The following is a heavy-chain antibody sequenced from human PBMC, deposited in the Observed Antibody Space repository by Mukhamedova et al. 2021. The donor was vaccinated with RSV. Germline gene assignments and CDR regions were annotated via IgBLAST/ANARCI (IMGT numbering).Heavy chain of an antibody. J-gene: IGHJ4*02. CDR1: GFTFSSYA. CDR3: ARGRPTAMNDY. Sequence: GFTFSSYAMHWVRQAPGKGLEWVAVISYDGSNKYYADSVTGGFTISRDNSKNTLYLQMNSLRAEDTAAYDCARGRPTAMNDYWGQ. CDR2: ISYDGSNK. V-gene: IGHV3-30*04. D-gene: IGHD5-18*01.